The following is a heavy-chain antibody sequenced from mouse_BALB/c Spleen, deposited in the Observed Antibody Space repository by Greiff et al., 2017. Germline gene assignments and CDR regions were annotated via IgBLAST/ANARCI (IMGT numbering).Heavy chain of an antibody. J-gene: IGHJ3*01. CDR1: GFSLTSYG. CDR3: ARVYDYSWFAY. CDR2: IWAGGST. V-gene: IGHV2-9*02. D-gene: IGHD2-4*01. Sequence: VMLVESGPGLVAPSQSLSITCTVSGFSLTSYGVHWVRQPPGKGLEWLGVIWAGGSTNYNSALMSRLSISKDNSKSQVFLKMNSLQTDDTAMYYCARVYDYSWFAYWGQGTLVTVSA.